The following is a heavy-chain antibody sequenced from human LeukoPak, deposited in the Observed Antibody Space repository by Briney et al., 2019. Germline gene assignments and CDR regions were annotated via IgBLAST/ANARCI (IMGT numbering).Heavy chain of an antibody. CDR1: GGSISSSRYY. Sequence: SETLSLTCTVSGGSISSSRYYWGWIRQPPGKGLEWIGSIYSSGSVYYNPSLKSRVTISLDTSKSQFSLKLSSVTAADTAVYYCSTRNILAWYFDLWGRGTLVTVSS. CDR2: IYSSGSV. D-gene: IGHD3-9*01. J-gene: IGHJ2*01. V-gene: IGHV4-39*01. CDR3: STRNILAWYFDL.